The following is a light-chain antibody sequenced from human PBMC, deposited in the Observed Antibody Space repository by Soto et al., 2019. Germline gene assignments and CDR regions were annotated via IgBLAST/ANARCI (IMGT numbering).Light chain of an antibody. J-gene: IGKJ1*01. CDR3: LQAYNYPWT. Sequence: IHITKSPSSLYSTLGERVTITFRASQGIRNDLGWYQQKPGKAPKLLIYAASSLQSGVPSRFSGSGSGTDFTLTISSLQPEDFATYYCLQAYNYPWTFGQGTKVDI. CDR1: QGIRND. V-gene: IGKV1-6*01. CDR2: AAS.